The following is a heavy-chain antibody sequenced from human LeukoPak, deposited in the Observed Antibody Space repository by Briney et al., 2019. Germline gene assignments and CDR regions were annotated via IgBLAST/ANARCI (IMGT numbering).Heavy chain of an antibody. CDR3: ARDTRGYIDY. CDR1: GFTVSSNY. J-gene: IGHJ4*02. CDR2: IYSGGST. V-gene: IGHV3-53*04. Sequence: GGSLRLSCAASGFTVSSNYMSWVRQAPGKGLEWVSVIYSGGSTYYADSAKGRFTISRHNSKNTLYLQMNSLRAEDTAVYYCARDTRGYIDYWGQGTLVTVSS.